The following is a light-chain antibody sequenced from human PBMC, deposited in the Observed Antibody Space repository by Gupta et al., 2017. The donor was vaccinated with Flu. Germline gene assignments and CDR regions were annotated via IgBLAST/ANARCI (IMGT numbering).Light chain of an antibody. Sequence: PAALSLSPGERATLSCRASQSISYYLAWYQQKPGQAPRLLIYDVSNRATGIPARFSGSGSGTDFTLTITSLEPEDFAVYYCQQRADWPLTFGGGTKVQIK. CDR2: DVS. V-gene: IGKV3-11*01. CDR3: QQRADWPLT. J-gene: IGKJ4*01. CDR1: QSISYY.